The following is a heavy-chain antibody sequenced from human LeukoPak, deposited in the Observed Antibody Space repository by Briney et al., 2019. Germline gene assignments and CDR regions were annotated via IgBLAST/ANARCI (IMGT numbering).Heavy chain of an antibody. V-gene: IGHV1-2*02. CDR2: INPNSGGT. CDR3: ARVRVLNWFDP. J-gene: IGHJ5*02. CDR1: GYTFSDFY. Sequence: SVKVSCKTSGYTFSDFYVHWVRQAPEQGLEWMGWINPNSGGTNYAQKFQGRVTMTRDTSISTAYMELSRLRSDDTAVYYCARVRVLNWFDPWGQGTLVTVSS.